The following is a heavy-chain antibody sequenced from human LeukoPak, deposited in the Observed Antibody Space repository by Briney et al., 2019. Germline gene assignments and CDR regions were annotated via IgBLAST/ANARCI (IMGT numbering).Heavy chain of an antibody. J-gene: IGHJ3*02. V-gene: IGHV4-30-4*08. CDR1: GGSIGSGDYY. Sequence: RPSQTLSLTCTVSGGSIGSGDYYWSWIRQPPGKGLEWIGYIYYSGSTYYNPSLKSRVTISVDTSKNQFSLKLSSVTAADTAVYYCARDGSAVAGTQMVAFDIWGQGTMVTVSS. D-gene: IGHD6-19*01. CDR3: ARDGSAVAGTQMVAFDI. CDR2: IYYSGST.